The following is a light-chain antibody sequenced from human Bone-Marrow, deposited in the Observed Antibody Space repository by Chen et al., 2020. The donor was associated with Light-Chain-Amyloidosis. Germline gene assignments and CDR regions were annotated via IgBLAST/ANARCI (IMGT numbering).Light chain of an antibody. V-gene: IGLV2-14*03. Sequence: SALTQPASVSESPGQSITISCSGSSLDVGGYNYVSWYQQHPGNVPQRIIYDVRNRPSGISNRFSGAKSGNTAALTISGIEAEDDADYYCKSYTCATDNFVFGSGTKVTVL. CDR3: KSYTCATDNFV. J-gene: IGLJ1*01. CDR1: SLDVGGYNY. CDR2: DVR.